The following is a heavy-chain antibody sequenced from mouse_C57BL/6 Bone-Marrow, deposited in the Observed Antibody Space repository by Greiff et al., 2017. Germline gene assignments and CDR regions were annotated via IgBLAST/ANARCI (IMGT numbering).Heavy chain of an antibody. CDR3: ARRSNYPFAY. CDR2: INPSSGYT. CDR1: GYTFTSYT. D-gene: IGHD2-5*01. V-gene: IGHV1-4*01. Sequence: VKLQESGAELARPGASVKMSCKASGYTFTSYTMHWVKQMPGQGLEWIGYINPSSGYTKYNQKFKDKATLTADKSSSTAYMQLSSLTSEDSAVYYCARRSNYPFAYWGQGTLVTVSA. J-gene: IGHJ3*01.